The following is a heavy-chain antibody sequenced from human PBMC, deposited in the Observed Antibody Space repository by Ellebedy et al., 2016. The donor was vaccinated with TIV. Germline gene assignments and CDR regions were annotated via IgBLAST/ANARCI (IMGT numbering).Heavy chain of an antibody. CDR2: ISSSGTNI. CDR3: ARGAERGYTYGSVY. J-gene: IGHJ4*02. D-gene: IGHD5-18*01. Sequence: PGGSLRLSCAASGFTFSSYSMNWVRQAPGKGLEWVLYISSSGTNIYYADSVKGRFTISRDNAKNSLYLQMNSLRAEDTAVYYCARGAERGYTYGSVYWGQGTLVTVSS. CDR1: GFTFSSYS. V-gene: IGHV3-48*04.